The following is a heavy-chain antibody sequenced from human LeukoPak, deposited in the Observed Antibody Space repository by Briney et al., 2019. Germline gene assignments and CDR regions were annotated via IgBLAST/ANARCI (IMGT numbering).Heavy chain of an antibody. V-gene: IGHV1-69*13. Sequence: SVKVSCKASGGTFSSYAISWVRQAPGQGLEWMGGIIPIFGTANYAQKFQGRVTITADESTSTAYMELSSLRSEDTAVYYCALMTTFGGVFVGDYWGQGTLVTVSS. CDR2: IIPIFGTA. D-gene: IGHD3-16*01. CDR3: ALMTTFGGVFVGDY. J-gene: IGHJ4*02. CDR1: GGTFSSYA.